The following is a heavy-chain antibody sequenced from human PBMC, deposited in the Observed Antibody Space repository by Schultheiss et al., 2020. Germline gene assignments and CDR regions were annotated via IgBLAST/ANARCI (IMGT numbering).Heavy chain of an antibody. CDR3: ARLNYGDYSGADY. CDR1: GFIFDDFG. D-gene: IGHD4-17*01. J-gene: IGHJ4*03. CDR2: MSWNGVTT. Sequence: GGSLRLSCAASGFIFDDFGMHWVRQFPGKGLEWISGMSWNGVTTQYAASAKGRFTISRDNSRDFLYLQMSSLRVEDTAVYYCARLNYGDYSGADYWGQGTMVTVSS. V-gene: IGHV3-20*04.